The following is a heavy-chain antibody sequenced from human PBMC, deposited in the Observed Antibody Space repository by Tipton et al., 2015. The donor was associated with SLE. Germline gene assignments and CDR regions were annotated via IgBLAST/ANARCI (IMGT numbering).Heavy chain of an antibody. D-gene: IGHD6-19*01. CDR3: ARGVAERLGLDF. Sequence: TLSLTCTVSGGSIGPYYWNWIRQSPGKPLEWIGYIYYGGTSSGRTNYSPSLGSRVTMPVDPSKMQFSLKLNSMTAADTALSFCARGVAERLGLDFWGQGSPVTVSS. V-gene: IGHV4-59*01. J-gene: IGHJ4*02. CDR1: GGSIGPYY. CDR2: IYYGGTSSGRT.